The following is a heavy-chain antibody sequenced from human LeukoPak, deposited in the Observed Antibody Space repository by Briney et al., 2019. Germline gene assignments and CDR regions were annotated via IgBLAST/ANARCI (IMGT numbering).Heavy chain of an antibody. CDR3: VRRILGTTSDSFDY. CDR1: GGSISRNSYY. CDR2: MDYSGIT. Sequence: SETLSLTCSVSGGSISRNSYYWGWIRQPPGTGLEWIGNMDYSGITYYNPSLKSRVAISVDTSMNEFSLKLSSVTAADTAVYYCVRRILGTTSDSFDYWGQGTLVTVSS. J-gene: IGHJ4*02. D-gene: IGHD1-20*01. V-gene: IGHV4-39*01.